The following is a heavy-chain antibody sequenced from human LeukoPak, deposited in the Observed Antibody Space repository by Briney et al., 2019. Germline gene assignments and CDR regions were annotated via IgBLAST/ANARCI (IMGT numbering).Heavy chain of an antibody. J-gene: IGHJ6*02. D-gene: IGHD3-22*01. CDR2: IYYSGST. CDR1: GGSISGYY. Sequence: SETLSLTCTVSGGSISGYYWSWIRQPPGKGLEWIGYIYYSGSTGYNPSLKSRVTISVDTSKNQFSLKLTSVTAADTAVYYCARSYDSRGYYYYGMDVWGQGTTVTVSS. V-gene: IGHV4-59*01. CDR3: ARSYDSRGYYYYGMDV.